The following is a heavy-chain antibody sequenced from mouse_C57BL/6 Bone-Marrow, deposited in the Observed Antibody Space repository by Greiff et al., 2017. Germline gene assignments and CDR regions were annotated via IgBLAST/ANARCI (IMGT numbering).Heavy chain of an antibody. CDR2: INPNNGGT. CDR1: GYTFTDYN. Sequence: VQLQQSGPELVKPGASVKMSCKASGYTFTDYNMHWVKQSHGKSLEWIGYINPNNGGTSYNQKFKGKATLTVNKSSSTAYMELRSLTSEDSAVYYCRGTAQATYAMDYWGQGTSVTVSS. D-gene: IGHD3-2*02. CDR3: RGTAQATYAMDY. J-gene: IGHJ4*01. V-gene: IGHV1-22*01.